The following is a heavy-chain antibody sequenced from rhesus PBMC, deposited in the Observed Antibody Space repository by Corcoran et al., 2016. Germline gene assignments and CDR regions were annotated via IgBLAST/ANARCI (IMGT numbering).Heavy chain of an antibody. CDR1: GFTCGSYY. J-gene: IGHJ4*01. CDR2: IADDGNKK. D-gene: IGHD3-3*01. Sequence: EVQLVESGGGLVQPGGSLRLFCTGSGFTCGSYYMYWVRQAPGKGLEWVAGIADDGNKKYYAAAVKDRFTISRDNSKNLLYLQMNNLKLEDTAVYYCARERGYYKFWTGYYDYWSQGVLVTVSS. CDR3: ARERGYYKFWTGYYDY. V-gene: IGHV3-54*02.